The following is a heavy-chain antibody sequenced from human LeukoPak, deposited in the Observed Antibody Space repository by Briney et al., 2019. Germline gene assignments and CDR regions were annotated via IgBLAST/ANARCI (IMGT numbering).Heavy chain of an antibody. CDR3: ARDGTAAGKFDY. J-gene: IGHJ4*02. V-gene: IGHV3-30*04. CDR2: ISYDGSNK. Sequence: GGSLRLSCAASGFTFSSYAMRWVRQAPGKGLEWVAVISYDGSNKYYADSVKGRFTISRDNSKNTLYLQMNSLRAEDTAVYYCARDGTAAGKFDYWGQGTLVTVSS. CDR1: GFTFSSYA. D-gene: IGHD6-13*01.